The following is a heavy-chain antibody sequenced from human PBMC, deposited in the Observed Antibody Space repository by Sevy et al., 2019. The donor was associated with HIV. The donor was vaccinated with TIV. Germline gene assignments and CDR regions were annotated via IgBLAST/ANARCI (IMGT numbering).Heavy chain of an antibody. Sequence: GGCLRLSCAASGFTFSDYYMSWLRQAPGKGLEWVTYISSDGNNMFYADSVKGRFTISRDNAQKSLFLQMNSLRADDTAVYYCARDRRGDSSGSYYWYFDLWGRGTLVTVSS. CDR3: ARDRRGDSSGSYYWYFDL. J-gene: IGHJ2*01. D-gene: IGHD3-22*01. CDR1: GFTFSDYY. V-gene: IGHV3-11*01. CDR2: ISSDGNNM.